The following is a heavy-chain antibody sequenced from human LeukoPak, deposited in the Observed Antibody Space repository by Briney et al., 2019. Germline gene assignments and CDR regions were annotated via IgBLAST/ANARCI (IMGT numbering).Heavy chain of an antibody. CDR1: GGSISSSSYY. Sequence: KPSETLSLTCTVSGGSISSSSYYWGWIRQPPGKGLEWIGSNYYSGSTYYNPSLKSRVTISVDTSKNQFSLKLSSVTAADTAVYYCARHVRSSWGPFDYWGQGTLVTVSS. D-gene: IGHD6-13*01. CDR3: ARHVRSSWGPFDY. CDR2: NYYSGST. J-gene: IGHJ4*02. V-gene: IGHV4-39*01.